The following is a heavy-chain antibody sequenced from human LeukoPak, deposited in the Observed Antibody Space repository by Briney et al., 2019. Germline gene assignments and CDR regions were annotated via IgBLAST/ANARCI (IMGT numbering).Heavy chain of an antibody. Sequence: PGGSLRLSCAASGFTFSSYGMSWVRQAPGKGLEWVSAISGSGGSTYYADSVKGRFTISRDNSKNTLYLQVNSLRAEDTAVYYCANSGYCSGGSCYSVADYWGQGTLVTVSS. D-gene: IGHD2-15*01. J-gene: IGHJ4*02. CDR3: ANSGYCSGGSCYSVADY. CDR2: ISGSGGST. V-gene: IGHV3-23*01. CDR1: GFTFSSYG.